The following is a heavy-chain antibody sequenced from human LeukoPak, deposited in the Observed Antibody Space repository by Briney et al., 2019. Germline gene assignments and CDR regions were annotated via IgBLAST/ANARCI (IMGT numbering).Heavy chain of an antibody. CDR1: GFTFTSYA. J-gene: IGHJ1*01. D-gene: IGHD4/OR15-4a*01. V-gene: IGHV3-23*01. Sequence: GGSLRLSCAASGFTFTSYAMSWVRQVSGKGLEWVSVISGSGGSTYYADSVKGRFTISRHNSKNTLYLQMKSLRAEDTAVYYCAKEIYGDPTGGRFQHWGQGTLVTVSS. CDR3: AKEIYGDPTGGRFQH. CDR2: ISGSGGST.